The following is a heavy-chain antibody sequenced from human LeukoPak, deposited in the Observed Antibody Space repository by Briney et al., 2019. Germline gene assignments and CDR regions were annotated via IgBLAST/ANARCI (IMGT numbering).Heavy chain of an antibody. D-gene: IGHD3-22*01. Sequence: GGSLRLSCAASGFTFSSYSMNWVRQAPGKGLEWVSYISSSSSTIYYADSVKGRSTISRDNAKNSLYLQMNSLRAEDTAVYYCARDFSDDSSGYYGELDYWGQGTLVTVSS. J-gene: IGHJ4*02. CDR2: ISSSSSTI. V-gene: IGHV3-48*01. CDR1: GFTFSSYS. CDR3: ARDFSDDSSGYYGELDY.